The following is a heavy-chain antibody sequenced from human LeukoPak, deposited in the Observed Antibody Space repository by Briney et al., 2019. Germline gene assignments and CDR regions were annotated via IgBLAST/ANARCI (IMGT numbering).Heavy chain of an antibody. CDR3: ARGLVGEGEFDP. D-gene: IGHD1-26*01. CDR1: GFTFSDYY. J-gene: IGHJ5*02. CDR2: ISSSSSYT. V-gene: IGHV3-11*06. Sequence: PGGSLRLSCAASGFTFSDYYMSWIRQAPGKGLEWVSYISSSSSYTNYADSVKGRFTISRDNTKNSLYLQMNSLRAEDAAVYYCARGLVGEGEFDPWGQGTLVTVSS.